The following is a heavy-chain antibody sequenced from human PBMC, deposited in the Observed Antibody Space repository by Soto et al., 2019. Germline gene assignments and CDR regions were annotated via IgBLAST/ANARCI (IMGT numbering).Heavy chain of an antibody. Sequence: QVQLQESGPGLVKPSQTLSLTCTVSGGSISSGGYYCSWIRPHPGKALAWIGYIYYSGSTYYNPVLKSRVTMSVATSKNQSSLKLSSVTSADTAVYYCASSTVAGTLYWGQGTLVTVSS. J-gene: IGHJ4*02. D-gene: IGHD6-19*01. CDR2: IYYSGST. CDR3: ASSTVAGTLY. CDR1: GGSISSGGYY. V-gene: IGHV4-31*03.